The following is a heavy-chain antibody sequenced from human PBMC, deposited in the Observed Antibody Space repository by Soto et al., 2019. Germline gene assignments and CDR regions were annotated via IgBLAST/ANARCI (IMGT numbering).Heavy chain of an antibody. CDR1: GYTFTSYD. CDR2: MNPNSGNT. CDR3: ARGGCIDPSCHVDQWQFSRNNWFDP. V-gene: IGHV1-8*01. D-gene: IGHD2-2*01. J-gene: IGHJ5*02. Sequence: QVQLVQSGAEVKKPGASVKVSCKASGYTFTSYDINWVRQATGQGLEWMGWMNPNSGNTGYAQKFQGRITMTRNTSINTAYMEVSSLRSEDTAVYYCARGGCIDPSCHVDQWQFSRNNWFDPWGQGTLVTVSS.